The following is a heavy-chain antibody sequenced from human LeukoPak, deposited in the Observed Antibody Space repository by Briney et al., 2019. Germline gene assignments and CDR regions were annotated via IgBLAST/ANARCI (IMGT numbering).Heavy chain of an antibody. V-gene: IGHV3-66*02. J-gene: IGHJ4*02. D-gene: IGHD5-24*01. CDR2: IYSGGST. CDR1: GFTVSSNY. CDR3: ARESGDGYNPFDY. Sequence: GGSLRLSCAASGFTVSSNYMSWARQAPGKGLEWVSVIYSGGSTYYADSVKGRFTISRDNSKNTLYLQMNSLRAEDTAVYYCARESGDGYNPFDYWGQGTLVTVSS.